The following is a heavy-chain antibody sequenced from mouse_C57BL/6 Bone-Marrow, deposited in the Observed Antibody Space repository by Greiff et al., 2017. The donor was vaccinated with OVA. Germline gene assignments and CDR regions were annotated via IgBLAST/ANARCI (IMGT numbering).Heavy chain of an antibody. CDR3: TREGLRVPFDY. V-gene: IGHV5-9-1*02. J-gene: IGHJ2*01. Sequence: EVKLVESGAGLVKPGGSLKLSCAASGFTFSSYAMSWVRQTPEKGLEWVAYISSGGDYIYYADNVKGRVTISRENASNTLYLQMSSLKSEDTAIYYCTREGLRVPFDYWGQGTTLTVSS. CDR2: ISSGGDYI. D-gene: IGHD3-2*02. CDR1: GFTFSSYA.